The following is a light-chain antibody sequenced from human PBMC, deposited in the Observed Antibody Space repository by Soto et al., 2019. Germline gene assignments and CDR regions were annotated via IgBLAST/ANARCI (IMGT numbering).Light chain of an antibody. CDR1: SSDVGGYNY. V-gene: IGLV2-14*01. J-gene: IGLJ2*01. CDR3: SSYTCSSPVV. Sequence: QSALTQPASVSGSPGQSITISCTGTSSDVGGYNYVSWYQQHPGKAPKLMIYDVSNRPSGVSNRFSGSKSGNTASLTISGLQAEDEGDDYCSSYTCSSPVVFGGGTKLTVL. CDR2: DVS.